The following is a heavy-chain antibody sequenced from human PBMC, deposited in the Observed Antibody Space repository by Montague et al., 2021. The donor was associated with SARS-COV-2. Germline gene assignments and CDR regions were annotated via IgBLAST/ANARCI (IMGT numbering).Heavy chain of an antibody. D-gene: IGHD1-26*01. Sequence: SETLFLTCAVSGDSIGNGHWWSWVRQPPGKGLEWIGEVYHTGSTNYNPPLKSRVTISVDMSNDQFSLRVTSVTAADTAVYYCARASVTGGTLDYWGQGSLVTVSS. CDR1: GDSIGNGHW. J-gene: IGHJ4*02. V-gene: IGHV4-4*02. CDR2: VYHTGST. CDR3: ARASVTGGTLDY.